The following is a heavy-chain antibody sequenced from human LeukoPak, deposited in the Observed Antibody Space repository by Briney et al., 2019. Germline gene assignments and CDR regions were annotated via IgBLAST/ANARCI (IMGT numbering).Heavy chain of an antibody. D-gene: IGHD4-23*01. J-gene: IGHJ6*03. CDR2: LDSSGST. CDR3: SRSHDYGGLYFYYYMDV. V-gene: IGHV4-39*01. CDR1: GGSISSRSDY. Sequence: SETLSLTCTVSGGSISSRSDYWGWIRQTPGKGLVWIGYLDSSGSTYYNPSLKSRVTISVGTSKNQFSLNLRSVTAADTAIYFCSRSHDYGGLYFYYYMDVWGKGTTVTVSS.